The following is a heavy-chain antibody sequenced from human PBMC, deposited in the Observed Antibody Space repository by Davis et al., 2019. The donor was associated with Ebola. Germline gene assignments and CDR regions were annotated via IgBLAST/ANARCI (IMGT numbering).Heavy chain of an antibody. CDR1: GFSFGDFA. J-gene: IGHJ6*02. CDR3: ARSLSGRSGAMDI. CDR2: ISFDGTYK. V-gene: IGHV3-30*03. Sequence: GGSLRLSFAATGFSFGDFAMYWVRQAPGKGLDWVTVISFDGTYKKSVDSVKGRFTVSRDNSKNTLSLQMNSLRSDDTALYYCARSLSGRSGAMDIWGQGTTVIVSS. D-gene: IGHD3-3*01.